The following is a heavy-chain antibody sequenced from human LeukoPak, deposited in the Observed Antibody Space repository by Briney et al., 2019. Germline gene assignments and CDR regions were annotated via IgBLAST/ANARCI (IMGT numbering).Heavy chain of an antibody. V-gene: IGHV1-69*04. J-gene: IGHJ5*02. CDR2: IIPILGIP. CDR1: GGTFSGYA. CDR3: ASTYCGGDCYSGWFDP. D-gene: IGHD2-21*02. Sequence: ASVKVSCKASGGTFSGYAISWVRQAPGQGLEWVGRIIPILGIPNYAQKFQDRVTITADKSTSTAYMELSSLRSEDTAVYYCASTYCGGDCYSGWFDPWGQGTLVTVSS.